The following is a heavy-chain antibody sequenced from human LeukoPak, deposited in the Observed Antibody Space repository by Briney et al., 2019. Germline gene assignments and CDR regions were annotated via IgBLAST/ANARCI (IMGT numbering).Heavy chain of an antibody. D-gene: IGHD6-13*01. V-gene: IGHV3-30*04. Sequence: GRSLRLSCAASGFTFSSYAMHWVRQAPGKGLEWVPVISYDGSNKYYADSVKGRFTISRDNSKNTLYLQMNSLRAEDTAVYYCARWAPYSSSWYFDYWGQGTLVTVSS. CDR2: ISYDGSNK. CDR1: GFTFSSYA. J-gene: IGHJ4*02. CDR3: ARWAPYSSSWYFDY.